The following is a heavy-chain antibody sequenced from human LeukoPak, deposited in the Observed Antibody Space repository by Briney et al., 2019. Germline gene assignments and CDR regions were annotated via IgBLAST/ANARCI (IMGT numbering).Heavy chain of an antibody. J-gene: IGHJ6*04. CDR2: ISNSGRII. CDR1: GFIFSSYE. D-gene: IGHD2-2*01. Sequence: GGSLRLSCAASGFIFSSYEMNWVREAPGKGLEGVSYISNSGRIIYYEDSVKGRFTISRDNGKNSLYLQMNSLRAEDTAVYYCARDEAIVVVPAAMEGYYYYGMDVWGKGTTVTVSS. CDR3: ARDEAIVVVPAAMEGYYYYGMDV. V-gene: IGHV3-48*03.